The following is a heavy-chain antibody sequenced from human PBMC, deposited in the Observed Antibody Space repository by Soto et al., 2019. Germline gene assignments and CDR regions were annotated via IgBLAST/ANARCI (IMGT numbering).Heavy chain of an antibody. CDR3: ARDGYDGSGSPYPAY. V-gene: IGHV4-59*01. Sequence: PSETLSLSCTGSGGSISSYYWSWIRQPPGKGLEWIGYIYYSGSTNYNPFLKSRVTISVDTSKGQFSLRLTSVTAADTAVYYCARDGYDGSGSPYPAYWGPGTQVTVSS. CDR2: IYYSGST. J-gene: IGHJ4*02. CDR1: GGSISSYY. D-gene: IGHD3-10*01.